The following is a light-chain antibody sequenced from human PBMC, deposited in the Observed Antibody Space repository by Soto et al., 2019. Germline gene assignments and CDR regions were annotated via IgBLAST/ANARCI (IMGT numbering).Light chain of an antibody. J-gene: IGKJ1*01. V-gene: IGKV3-15*01. CDR1: QSVSSY. Sequence: EIVMTQSPATLSVSPGERATLSCRASQSVSSYLAWYQQKPGQAPKLLIYGASTRATGIPARFSGSGSGTEFTLTINSLQSEDFAVYYCQQYNNWPRTFGQGTKVDIK. CDR2: GAS. CDR3: QQYNNWPRT.